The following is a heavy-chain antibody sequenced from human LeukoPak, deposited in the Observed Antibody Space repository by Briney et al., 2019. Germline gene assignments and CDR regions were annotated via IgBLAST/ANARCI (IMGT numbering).Heavy chain of an antibody. J-gene: IGHJ4*02. V-gene: IGHV3-23*01. D-gene: IGHD6-19*01. Sequence: PGGSLRLSCAASGFTFSTYAITWVRQGPGKGMEWVSAIRPDGDRTYYANSVRGRFTISRDNSKDTVYLQINGLRVEDTAVYYCAREQSGTRGWYTVDYWGQGTLVTVSS. CDR3: AREQSGTRGWYTVDY. CDR2: IRPDGDRT. CDR1: GFTFSTYA.